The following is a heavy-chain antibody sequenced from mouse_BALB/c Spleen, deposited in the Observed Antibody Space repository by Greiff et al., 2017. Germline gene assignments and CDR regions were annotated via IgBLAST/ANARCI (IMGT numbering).Heavy chain of an antibody. V-gene: IGHV1-9*01. CDR3: ARSDYRYDRSCAH. D-gene: IGHD2-14*01. Sequence: QVQLQQSGAELMKPGASVKISCKATGYTFSSYWIEWVKQRPGHGLEWIGEILPGSGSTNYNEKFKGKATFTADTSSNTAYMQLSSLTSEDSAVYYCARSDYRYDRSCAHWGQGTRVSVSA. J-gene: IGHJ3*01. CDR1: GYTFSSYW. CDR2: ILPGSGST.